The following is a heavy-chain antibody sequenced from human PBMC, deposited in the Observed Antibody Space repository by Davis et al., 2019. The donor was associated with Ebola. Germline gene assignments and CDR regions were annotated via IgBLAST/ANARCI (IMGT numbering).Heavy chain of an antibody. CDR1: GGSINNYY. CDR2: IYSSGNT. J-gene: IGHJ4*02. CDR3: AGAGYSSGWNFAS. D-gene: IGHD6-19*01. V-gene: IGHV4-59*01. Sequence: MPSETLSLTCTVSGGSINNYYWSWTRQPPGKGLEWIGYIYSSGNTNSNPSLKSRVTISVDTSKNQFSLKLRSVTAADTAVYFCAGAGYSSGWNFASWGQGTLVTVSS.